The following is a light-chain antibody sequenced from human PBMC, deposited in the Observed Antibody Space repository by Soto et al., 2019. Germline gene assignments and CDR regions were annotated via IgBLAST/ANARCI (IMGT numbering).Light chain of an antibody. J-gene: IGKJ1*01. CDR3: QQYNNWPLS. V-gene: IGKV3D-15*01. CDR2: GAS. Sequence: IVLTLSPGTLSLSPPERATLSCRSSQSVSSNLAWYQQKPGQAPRLLIYGASTRATGIPARFSGSGSGTEFTLTISSLQSEDFTVYYCQQYNNWPLSFGQVAKVDIK. CDR1: QSVSSN.